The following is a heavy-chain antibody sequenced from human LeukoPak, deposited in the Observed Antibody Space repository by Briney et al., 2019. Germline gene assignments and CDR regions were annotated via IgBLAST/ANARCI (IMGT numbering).Heavy chain of an antibody. J-gene: IGHJ6*03. CDR1: GGSFSGYY. CDR2: INDIGNT. CDR3: ARLGSVGYYNYQYMDI. V-gene: IGHV4-34*01. D-gene: IGHD3-10*01. Sequence: PSETLSLTCAVYGGSFSGYYWSWIRQPPGKGLEWIGEINDIGNTNYDPSLRSRVTISVDASKNQFSPSLTSATAADTAVYFCARLGSVGYYNYQYMDIWGNGTTVTVSS.